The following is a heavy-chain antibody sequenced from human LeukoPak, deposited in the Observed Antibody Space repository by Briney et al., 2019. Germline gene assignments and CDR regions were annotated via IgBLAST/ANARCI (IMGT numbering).Heavy chain of an antibody. D-gene: IGHD3-10*01. CDR3: ARQRPMVRGVIIQGAFDI. CDR1: GFTVSSNY. V-gene: IGHV3-53*01. J-gene: IGHJ3*02. CDR2: IYSGGST. Sequence: GGSLRLSCAASGFTVSSNYMSWVRQAPGKGLEWVSVIYSGGSTYYADSVKGRFTISRDNSKNTLYLQMNSLRAEDTAVYYCARQRPMVRGVIIQGAFDIWGQGTMVTVSS.